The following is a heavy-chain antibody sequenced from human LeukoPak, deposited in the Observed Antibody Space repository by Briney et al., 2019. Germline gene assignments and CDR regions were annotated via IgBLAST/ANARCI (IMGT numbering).Heavy chain of an antibody. V-gene: IGHV1-2*06. CDR2: VIPNSGGT. CDR1: GGTFSSYT. J-gene: IGHJ4*02. Sequence: ASVKVSCKASGGTFSSYTISWVRQAPGQGLEWMGRVIPNSGGTNYAQKFYGRVTMTRDTSITTAYMELTGLASDDTAVYYCARGPYYYDNSPYYPHFDYWGQGTLVTVSS. D-gene: IGHD3-22*01. CDR3: ARGPYYYDNSPYYPHFDY.